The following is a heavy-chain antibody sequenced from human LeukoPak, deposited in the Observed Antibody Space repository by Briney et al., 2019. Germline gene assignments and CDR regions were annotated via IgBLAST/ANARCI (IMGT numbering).Heavy chain of an antibody. CDR2: IIPIFGTA. CDR3: ARVLGYTLGAFDY. D-gene: IGHD5-18*01. J-gene: IGHJ4*02. CDR1: GGTFSSYA. V-gene: IGHV1-69*13. Sequence: SVKVSCKASGGTFSSYAISWVRQAPGQGLEWMGGIIPIFGTANYAQKFQGRVTITADESTGTAYMELSSLRSEDTAVYYCARVLGYTLGAFDYWGQGTLVTVSS.